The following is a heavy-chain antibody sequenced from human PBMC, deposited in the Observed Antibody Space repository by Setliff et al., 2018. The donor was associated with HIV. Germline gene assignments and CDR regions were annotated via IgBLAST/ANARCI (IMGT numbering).Heavy chain of an antibody. CDR3: ARGDGGYNYAEAFDV. Sequence: ASVKVSCKTSGYMFIAYGMSWVRRAPGQGLEWMGWIGPYNGRAEYAQGFQGRVSLTIDTSASTAYMELRSLRSDDTAVYYCARGDGGYNYAEAFDVWGQGTMVTVSS. CDR1: GYMFIAYG. CDR2: IGPYNGRA. D-gene: IGHD3-16*01. V-gene: IGHV1-18*01. J-gene: IGHJ3*01.